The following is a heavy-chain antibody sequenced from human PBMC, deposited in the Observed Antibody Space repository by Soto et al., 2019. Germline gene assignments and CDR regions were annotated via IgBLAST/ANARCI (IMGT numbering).Heavy chain of an antibody. CDR1: GGSISSSSYY. Sequence: SETLSLTCTVSGGSISSSSYYWGWIRQPPGKGLEWIGSIYYSGSTYYNPSLKSRVTISVDTSKNQFSLKLSSVTAADTAVYYCAKSDPYGDYRNYYYYMDVWGKGTTVTVSS. D-gene: IGHD4-17*01. V-gene: IGHV4-39*01. CDR3: AKSDPYGDYRNYYYYMDV. J-gene: IGHJ6*03. CDR2: IYYSGST.